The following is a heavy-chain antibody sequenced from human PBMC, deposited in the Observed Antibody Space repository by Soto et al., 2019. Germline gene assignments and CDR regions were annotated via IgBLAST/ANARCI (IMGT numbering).Heavy chain of an antibody. D-gene: IGHD1-1*01. CDR2: IYHTGTT. CDR1: VYAISSGFY. Sequence: SETLSLICDVSVYAISSGFYWAWIRQPPGERLEWIGNIYHTGTTYYNPSLKSRVTMSVDTSKNQFSLRLSSVTAADTAVFYCARVRTVGMFRSPGESWGQGTRFTVSS. J-gene: IGHJ5*02. CDR3: ARVRTVGMFRSPGES. V-gene: IGHV4-38-2*01.